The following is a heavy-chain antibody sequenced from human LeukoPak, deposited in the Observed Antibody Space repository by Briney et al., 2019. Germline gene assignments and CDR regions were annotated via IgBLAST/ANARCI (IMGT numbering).Heavy chain of an antibody. CDR3: ASGYYGTRTLAFDY. CDR1: GGSIGSYY. J-gene: IGHJ4*02. CDR2: IYYSGST. Sequence: SETLSLTCSVSGGSIGSYYWSWVRQPPGKGQEWLGYIYYSGSTNYNPSLKSRVTVSVDTSKNQFSLKLSSVTAADTAVYYCASGYYGTRTLAFDYWGQGTLVTVSS. V-gene: IGHV4-59*01. D-gene: IGHD4-17*01.